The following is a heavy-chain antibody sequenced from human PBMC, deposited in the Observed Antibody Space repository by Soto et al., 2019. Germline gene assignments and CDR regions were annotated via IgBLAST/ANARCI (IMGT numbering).Heavy chain of an antibody. V-gene: IGHV3-48*02. Sequence: PGGSLRLSCAASGFTFSSYSMNWVRQAPGKGLEWVSYISSSSSTIYYADSVKGRFTISRDNAKNSLYLQMNSLRDEDTAVYYCARDYDFWSGYQNWFDPWGQGTLVTVSS. J-gene: IGHJ5*02. D-gene: IGHD3-3*01. CDR3: ARDYDFWSGYQNWFDP. CDR1: GFTFSSYS. CDR2: ISSSSSTI.